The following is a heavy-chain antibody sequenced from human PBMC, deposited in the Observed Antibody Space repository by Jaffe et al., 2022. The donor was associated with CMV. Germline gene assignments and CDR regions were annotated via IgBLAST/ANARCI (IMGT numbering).Heavy chain of an antibody. CDR1: GGSISRYY. Sequence: QVQLQESGPGLVKPSETLSLTCTVSGGSISRYYWSWIRQPPGKGLEWIGNIYYNGNTNYNPSLQSRFTISVDTSRNQFSLKVNSVTAADTAVYYCARHILESESYSPFQSYYYYMDVWGKGTPVTVSS. V-gene: IGHV4-59*01. D-gene: IGHD1-26*01. J-gene: IGHJ6*03. CDR3: ARHILESESYSPFQSYYYYMDV. CDR2: IYYNGNT.